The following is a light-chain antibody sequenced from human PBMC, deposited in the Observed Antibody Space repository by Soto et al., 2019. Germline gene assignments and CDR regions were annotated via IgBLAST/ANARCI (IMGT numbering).Light chain of an antibody. Sequence: EIVLTQSPGTRSLSPGERATLSCRASQSVSSTYIAWYQQKPGQAPRLLIYGASSRETGIPDTFSGSGSGTDFTLTISRLEPEDFAVYYCQQYDSSPYTFGQGTKLEIK. CDR2: GAS. V-gene: IGKV3-20*01. J-gene: IGKJ2*01. CDR3: QQYDSSPYT. CDR1: QSVSSTY.